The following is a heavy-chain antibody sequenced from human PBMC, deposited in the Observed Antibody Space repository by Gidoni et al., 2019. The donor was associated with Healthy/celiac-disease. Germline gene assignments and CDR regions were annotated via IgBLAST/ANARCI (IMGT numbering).Heavy chain of an antibody. Sequence: QVQLQESGPGLVKPSETLSLTCTVSGGSISSYYWSWIRQPPGKGLEWIGYIYYSGDTNYNPSLKSRVTISVDTSKNQFSLKLSSVTAADTAVYYCARDHIWDTTWEYYYYGMDVWGQGTTVTVSS. D-gene: IGHD1-26*01. V-gene: IGHV4-59*01. J-gene: IGHJ6*02. CDR2: IYYSGDT. CDR1: GGSISSYY. CDR3: ARDHIWDTTWEYYYYGMDV.